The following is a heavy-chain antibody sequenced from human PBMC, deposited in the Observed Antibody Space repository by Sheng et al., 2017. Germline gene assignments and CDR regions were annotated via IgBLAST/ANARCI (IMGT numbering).Heavy chain of an antibody. Sequence: QLQLQESGPGLVKPSETLSLTCTVSGGSISSSSYYWGWIRQPPGKGLEWIGSIYYSGSTYYNPSLKSRVTISVDTSKNQFSLKLSSVTAADTAVYYCASIYDSSGYTSPWGPGNPGHRLL. V-gene: IGHV4-39*07. CDR3: ASIYDSSGYTSP. D-gene: IGHD3-22*01. CDR2: IYYSGST. J-gene: IGHJ5*02. CDR1: GGSISSSSYY.